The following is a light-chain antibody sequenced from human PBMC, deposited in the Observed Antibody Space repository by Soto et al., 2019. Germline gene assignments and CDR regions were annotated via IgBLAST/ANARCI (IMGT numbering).Light chain of an antibody. CDR3: QHYNNLPPFT. CDR2: GAS. Sequence: DIQMTQSPSSLSASVGARVSITCQASQDIRTSLSWFQHKPGRAPKLLIYGASYLETGVPSRFRGSGSGTDCTFTITSLQPEDIATYYCQHYNNLPPFTFGPGTIVDI. V-gene: IGKV1-33*01. J-gene: IGKJ3*01. CDR1: QDIRTS.